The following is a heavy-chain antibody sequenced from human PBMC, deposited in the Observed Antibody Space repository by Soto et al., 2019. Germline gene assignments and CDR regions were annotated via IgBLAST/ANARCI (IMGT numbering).Heavy chain of an antibody. V-gene: IGHV1-18*01. CDR3: ARKAEYGDLYYYYYMDV. D-gene: IGHD4-17*01. CDR2: ISAYNGNT. J-gene: IGHJ6*03. Sequence: ASVKVSCKASGYTFTSYGISWVRQAPGQGLEWMAWISAYNGNTNYAQKLQGRVTMTTDTSTSTAYMELRSLRSDDTAVYYCARKAEYGDLYYYYYMDVWGKGTTVTVSS. CDR1: GYTFTSYG.